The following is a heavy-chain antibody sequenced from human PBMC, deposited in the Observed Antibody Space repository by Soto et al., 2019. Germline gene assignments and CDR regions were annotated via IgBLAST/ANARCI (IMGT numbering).Heavy chain of an antibody. CDR3: ARGRRALDSSGVYYFDY. J-gene: IGHJ4*02. Sequence: SETLSLTCAVYGGSFSGYYWSWIRQPPGKGLEWIGEINHSGSTNYNPSLKSRVTISVDTSKNQFSLKLSSVTAADTAVYYCARGRRALDSSGVYYFDYWGQGTLVTVSS. D-gene: IGHD3-22*01. CDR2: INHSGST. V-gene: IGHV4-34*01. CDR1: GGSFSGYY.